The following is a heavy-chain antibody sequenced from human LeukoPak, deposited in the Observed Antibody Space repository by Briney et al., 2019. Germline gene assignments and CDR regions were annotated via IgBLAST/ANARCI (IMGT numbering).Heavy chain of an antibody. CDR2: IRNKAKSHTT. D-gene: IGHD2-2*01. CDR3: AREAYCISTSCYETDAFDI. V-gene: IGHV3-72*01. Sequence: GGSLRLSCAGSGFTFSDHFMDWVRQAPGKGLEWLGHIRNKAKSHTTEYAASVKGRFTISRDDSKNSVYLQVNSLKTEDTAVYYCAREAYCISTSCYETDAFDIWGQGAMVTVSS. CDR1: GFTFSDHF. J-gene: IGHJ3*02.